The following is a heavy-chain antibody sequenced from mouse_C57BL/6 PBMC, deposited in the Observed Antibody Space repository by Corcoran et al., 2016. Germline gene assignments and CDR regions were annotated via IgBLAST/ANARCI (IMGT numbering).Heavy chain of an antibody. CDR1: VYTFTSYD. D-gene: IGHD1-1*01. CDR2: IYPRDGST. J-gene: IGHJ2*01. Sequence: QVQLQQSGPELVKPGASVKLSCKAAVYTFTSYDINWVKQRPGQGLEWIGWIYPRDGSTKYNEKFKGKATLTVDTSSSTAYMELHSLTSEDSAVYFCARSPFITAGYFDYWGQGTTLTVSS. V-gene: IGHV1-85*01. CDR3: ARSPFITAGYFDY.